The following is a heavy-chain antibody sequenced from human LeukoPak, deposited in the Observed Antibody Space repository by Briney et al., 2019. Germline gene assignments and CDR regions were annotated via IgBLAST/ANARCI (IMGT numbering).Heavy chain of an antibody. D-gene: IGHD6-6*01. CDR2: IYSGGST. V-gene: IGHV3-53*01. CDR3: AKGSSGLWFDP. J-gene: IGHJ5*02. Sequence: GGSLRLSCAASGFTVSSNYMSWVRQAPGKGLEWVSVIYSGGSTYYADSVKGRFTISRDNSKNTLYLQMNSLRAEDTAVYYCAKGSSGLWFDPWGQGTLVTVSS. CDR1: GFTVSSNY.